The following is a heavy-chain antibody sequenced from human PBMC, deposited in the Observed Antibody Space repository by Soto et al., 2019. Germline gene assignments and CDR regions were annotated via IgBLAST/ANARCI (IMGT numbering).Heavy chain of an antibody. Sequence: EVQLLESGGGVVQPGGSLRLSCAASGFTFTTYAMRWVRQAPGKGLEWVSAISGGGGSTYYTDSVKGRFTISRDNSKNTLYQQMNRLIAEDASVYYCAKKWDTTFGASSHWGQGTLVTVSS. CDR3: AKKWDTTFGASSH. J-gene: IGHJ4*02. CDR1: GFTFTTYA. CDR2: ISGGGGST. V-gene: IGHV3-23*01. D-gene: IGHD3-10*02.